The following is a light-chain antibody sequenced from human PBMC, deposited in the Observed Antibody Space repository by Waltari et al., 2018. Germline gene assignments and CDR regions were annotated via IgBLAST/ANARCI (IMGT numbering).Light chain of an antibody. CDR3: ATWDASLNGVI. CDR1: SSNIGCNS. J-gene: IGLJ2*01. V-gene: IGLV1-44*01. CDR2: NYC. Sequence: QSVLTQPPSASGTPGQRITIPCSGSSSNIGCNSVNWYRQVPGGAPQLLIYNYCERPSGVPDRFSGAKSGTSASLAISGLQSDDEAVYYCATWDASLNGVIFGGGTKLTVL.